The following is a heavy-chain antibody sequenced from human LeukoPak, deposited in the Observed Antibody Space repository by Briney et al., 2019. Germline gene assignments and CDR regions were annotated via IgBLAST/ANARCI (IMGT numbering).Heavy chain of an antibody. V-gene: IGHV3-48*04. D-gene: IGHD6-13*01. CDR3: AAAGTGRRLDY. CDR2: ISSSSSTI. CDR1: GFTFSSYS. J-gene: IGHJ4*02. Sequence: GGSLRLSCAASGFTFSSYSMNWVRQAPGKGLEWVSYISSSSSTIYYADSVKGRFTISRDNAKNSLCLQMNSLRAEDTAVYYCAAAGTGRRLDYWGQGTLVTVSS.